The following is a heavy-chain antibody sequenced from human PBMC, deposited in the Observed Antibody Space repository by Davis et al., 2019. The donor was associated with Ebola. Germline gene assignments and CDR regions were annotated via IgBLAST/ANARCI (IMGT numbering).Heavy chain of an antibody. J-gene: IGHJ6*03. CDR2: ISAYNGNT. CDR3: ARDGHIVVVPAALGHYYYYYMDV. V-gene: IGHV1-18*01. Sequence: ASVKVSCKASGYTFTSYGISWVRQAPGQGLEWMGWISAYNGNTNYAQRLQGRVTMTTDTSTSTAYMELRSLRSDATAVYYCARDGHIVVVPAALGHYYYYYMDVWGKGTTVTVSS. D-gene: IGHD2-2*01. CDR1: GYTFTSYG.